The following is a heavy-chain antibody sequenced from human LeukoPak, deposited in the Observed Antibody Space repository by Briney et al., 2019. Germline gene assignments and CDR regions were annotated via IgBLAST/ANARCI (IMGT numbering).Heavy chain of an antibody. CDR3: ASLAVAARAEYFQH. J-gene: IGHJ1*01. CDR1: GGSISSYY. Sequence: SETLSLTCTVPGGSISSYYWSWIRQPPGKGLECIGYIYYSGSTNYNPSLKSRVTISVDTSKNQFSLKLSSVTAADTAVYYCASLAVAARAEYFQHWGQGTLVTVSS. CDR2: IYYSGST. D-gene: IGHD6-19*01. V-gene: IGHV4-59*01.